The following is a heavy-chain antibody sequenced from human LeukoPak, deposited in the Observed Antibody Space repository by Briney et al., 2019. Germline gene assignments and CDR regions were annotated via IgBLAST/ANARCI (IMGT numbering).Heavy chain of an antibody. V-gene: IGHV4-34*01. Sequence: SETLSLTCAVYGGSFSGYFWSWIRQPPGKGLEWIGEIDYSGGINYNPSLKSRVTISLDTSNNQFSLNLSSVTAADTAVYYCARGHDYGDYHFDYWGQGTLVTVSS. J-gene: IGHJ4*02. CDR1: GGSFSGYF. CDR2: IDYSGGI. D-gene: IGHD4-17*01. CDR3: ARGHDYGDYHFDY.